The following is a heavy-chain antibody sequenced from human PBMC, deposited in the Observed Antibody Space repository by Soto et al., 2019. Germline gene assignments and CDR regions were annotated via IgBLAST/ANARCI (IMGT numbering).Heavy chain of an antibody. CDR1: GGTFSSYA. CDR2: IIPIFGTG. V-gene: IGHV1-69*12. J-gene: IGHJ5*02. CDR3: ARARTSSCPVGCWFDP. D-gene: IGHD2-15*01. Sequence: QVQLVQSGAEVKKPGSSVKVSCKASGGTFSSYAISWVRQAPGQGREWMGGIIPIFGTGNYAQKFQGRVTINADESTSTAYMELSSLRSEDTAVYYCARARTSSCPVGCWFDPWGQGTLVTVSS.